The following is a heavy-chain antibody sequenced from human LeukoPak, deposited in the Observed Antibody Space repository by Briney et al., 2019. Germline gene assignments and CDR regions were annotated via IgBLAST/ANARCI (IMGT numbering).Heavy chain of an antibody. CDR2: IYYSGSS. Sequence: SETLSLTCTVSGGSIRSSSSDFYYWGWIRQPPGKGLEWIGSIYYSGSSYYNASLKGRATISVDTSKNQFSLKLSSVTAADTAVYYCARLIVVVTAYIDYWGQGILVTASS. CDR1: GGSIRSSSSDFYY. J-gene: IGHJ4*02. D-gene: IGHD2-21*02. V-gene: IGHV4-39*01. CDR3: ARLIVVVTAYIDY.